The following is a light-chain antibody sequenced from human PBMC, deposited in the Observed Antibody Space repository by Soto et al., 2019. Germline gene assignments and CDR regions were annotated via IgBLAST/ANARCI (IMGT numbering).Light chain of an antibody. Sequence: EIVLTQSPGTLSLSPGERATLSCRASQSLSSYLAWYQRKPGQAPRLLIYDASNRATGIPARFSGSGSGTDFTLTISSLEPEDFAVYYCQQRSNWLTFGGGTKGDIK. V-gene: IGKV3-11*01. J-gene: IGKJ4*01. CDR1: QSLSSY. CDR2: DAS. CDR3: QQRSNWLT.